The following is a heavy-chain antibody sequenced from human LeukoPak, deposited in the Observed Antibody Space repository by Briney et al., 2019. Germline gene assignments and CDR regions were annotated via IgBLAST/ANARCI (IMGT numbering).Heavy chain of an antibody. CDR2: ISSSDTYM. D-gene: IGHD3-16*01. V-gene: IGHV3-21*01. CDR1: GFTFSSYS. CDR3: ARSPLGIGNWFDP. J-gene: IGHJ5*02. Sequence: PGGSLRLSCVASGFTFSSYSMNWVRQAPGKGLEWVSSISSSDTYMYYADSVKGRFTISRDNAKNSLSLQMTSLRADDTAVYYCARSPLGIGNWFDPWGQGTLVTVSS.